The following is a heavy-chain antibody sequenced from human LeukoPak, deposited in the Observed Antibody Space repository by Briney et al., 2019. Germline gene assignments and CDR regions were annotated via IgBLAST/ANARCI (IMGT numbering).Heavy chain of an antibody. V-gene: IGHV4-59*01. CDR1: GGSISSYY. Sequence: SETLSLTCTVSGGSISSYYWSWIRQPPGKGLEWIGYIYYSGSTNYNPSLKSRVTISVDTSKNQFSLKLSSVTAADTAVYYCARAWTSHYYDSSGYSWFDPWGQGTLVTVSS. CDR2: IYYSGST. D-gene: IGHD3-22*01. J-gene: IGHJ5*02. CDR3: ARAWTSHYYDSSGYSWFDP.